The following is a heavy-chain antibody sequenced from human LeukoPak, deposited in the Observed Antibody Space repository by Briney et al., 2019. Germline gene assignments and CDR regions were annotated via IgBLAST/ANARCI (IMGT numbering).Heavy chain of an antibody. CDR1: GGSFSDYY. D-gene: IGHD2-15*01. CDR3: ARGQEAATGQLPDWFDP. V-gene: IGHV4-34*01. J-gene: IGHJ5*02. Sequence: SETLSLTCAVYGGSFSDYYWSWIRQPPGKGLEWIGEINHSGGTNYNPSLKSRVTLSVDLSKSHFSLKLTSVTAADTAVYYCARGQEAATGQLPDWFDPWGQGTLVTVSS. CDR2: INHSGGT.